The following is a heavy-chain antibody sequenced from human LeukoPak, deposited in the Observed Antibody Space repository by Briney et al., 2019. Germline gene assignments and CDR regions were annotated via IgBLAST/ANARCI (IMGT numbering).Heavy chain of an antibody. CDR3: ARVNYDYYYYMDV. J-gene: IGHJ6*03. Sequence: TSQTLSLTCTVSGGSISSGDYYWSCIRQPPGKGLEWIGYIYYSGSTYYNPSLKSRVTISVDTSKNQFSLKLSSVTAADTAVYYCARVNYDYYYYMDVWGKGTTVTVSS. CDR2: IYYSGST. D-gene: IGHD4-23*01. CDR1: GGSISSGDYY. V-gene: IGHV4-30-4*08.